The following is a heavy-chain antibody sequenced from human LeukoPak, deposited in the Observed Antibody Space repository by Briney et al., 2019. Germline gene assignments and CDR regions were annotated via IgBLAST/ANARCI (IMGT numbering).Heavy chain of an antibody. CDR2: ISSSGSTI. D-gene: IGHD5-18*01. CDR3: ARDGDSYGYPDY. Sequence: GGSLRLSCAASGITFSSYEMNWVRQAPGKGLEWVSYISSSGSTIYYADSVKGRFTISRDNAKNSLYLQMNSLRAEDTAVYYCARDGDSYGYPDYWGQGTLVTVSS. V-gene: IGHV3-48*03. J-gene: IGHJ4*02. CDR1: GITFSSYE.